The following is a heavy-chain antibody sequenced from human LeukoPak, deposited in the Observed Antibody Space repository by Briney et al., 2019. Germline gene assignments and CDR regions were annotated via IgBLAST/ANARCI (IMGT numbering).Heavy chain of an antibody. CDR3: ARDASLIRFLEWLLAYYFDY. CDR2: IRYDGSNK. J-gene: IGHJ4*02. CDR1: GFTFSSYG. V-gene: IGHV3-30*02. D-gene: IGHD3-3*01. Sequence: GGSLRLSCAASGFTFSSYGMHWVRQAPGKGLEWVAFIRYDGSNKYYADSAKGRFTISRDNSKNTLYLQMNSLRAEDTAVYYCARDASLIRFLEWLLAYYFDYWGQGLLVTVTS.